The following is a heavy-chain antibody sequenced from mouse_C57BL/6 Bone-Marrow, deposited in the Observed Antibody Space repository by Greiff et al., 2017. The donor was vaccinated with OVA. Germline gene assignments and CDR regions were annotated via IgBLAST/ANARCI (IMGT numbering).Heavy chain of an antibody. CDR2: IRLKSDNYAT. CDR3: TAYITTVVAPGWFAY. V-gene: IGHV6-3*01. D-gene: IGHD1-1*01. Sequence: EVMLVESGGGLVQPGGSMKLSCVASGFTFSNYWMNWVRQSPEKGLEWVAQIRLKSDNYATHYAESVKGRFTISRDDSKSSVYLQMNNLRAEDTGIYYCTAYITTVVAPGWFAYWGQGTLVTVSA. CDR1: GFTFSNYW. J-gene: IGHJ3*01.